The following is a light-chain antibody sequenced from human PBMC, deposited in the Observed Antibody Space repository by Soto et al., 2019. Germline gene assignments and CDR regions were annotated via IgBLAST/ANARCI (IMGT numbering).Light chain of an antibody. V-gene: IGKV1-12*01. J-gene: IGKJ1*01. Sequence: DIQMTQSPSSVSASVGDRVTITCRASQGISSWLAWYQQKPGKAPNLLIYAASSLHSGVPSRFSGSGSGTDFTLTISSLQPEDFGSYYCQEYKNDYGTFGQGTKVEIK. CDR3: QEYKNDYGT. CDR2: AAS. CDR1: QGISSW.